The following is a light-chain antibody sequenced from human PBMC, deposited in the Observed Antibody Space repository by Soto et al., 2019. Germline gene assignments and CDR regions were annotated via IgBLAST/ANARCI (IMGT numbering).Light chain of an antibody. CDR3: QQYGSSSWT. J-gene: IGKJ1*01. CDR2: AAS. V-gene: IGKV3-20*01. Sequence: EIVLTQSPGTLSLSPGDRATLSCRASQSVSSSYFAWYQQRFGQAPRLLIYAASSRATGIPDRFSGSGSGTDFTLTISRLVPEDFAVYYCQQYGSSSWTFGQGTKVEIK. CDR1: QSVSSSY.